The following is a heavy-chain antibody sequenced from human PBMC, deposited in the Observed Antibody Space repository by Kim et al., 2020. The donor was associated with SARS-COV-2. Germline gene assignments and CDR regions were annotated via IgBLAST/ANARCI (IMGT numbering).Heavy chain of an antibody. D-gene: IGHD2-2*01. CDR3: AKDIVVVPAGNGGFDY. V-gene: IGHV3-23*01. CDR2: ISGSGGST. J-gene: IGHJ4*02. Sequence: GGSLRLSCAASGFTFSSYAMSWVRQAPGKGLEWVSAISGSGGSTYYADSVKGRFTISRDNSKNTLYLQMNSLRAEDTAVYYCAKDIVVVPAGNGGFDYWGQGTLVTVSS. CDR1: GFTFSSYA.